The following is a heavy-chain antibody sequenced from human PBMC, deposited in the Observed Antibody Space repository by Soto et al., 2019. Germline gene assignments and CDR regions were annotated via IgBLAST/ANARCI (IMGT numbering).Heavy chain of an antibody. CDR3: ARGGITMVRGVIKKRYYYYYMDV. J-gene: IGHJ6*03. CDR1: GGSFSGYY. CDR2: INHSGST. Sequence: PSETLSLTCAVYGGSFSGYYWSWIRQPPGKGLEWIGEINHSGSTNYNPSLKSRVTISVDTSKNQFSLKLSSVTAADTAVYYCARGGITMVRGVIKKRYYYYYMDVWGKGTTVTVSS. V-gene: IGHV4-34*01. D-gene: IGHD3-10*01.